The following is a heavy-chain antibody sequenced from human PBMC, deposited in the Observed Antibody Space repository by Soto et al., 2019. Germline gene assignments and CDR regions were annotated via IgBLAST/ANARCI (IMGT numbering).Heavy chain of an antibody. D-gene: IGHD2-21*02. Sequence: GGSLRLSCAASGFTFSPYTMHWVRQTPGKGLEWVAVISYDGSDKYYAGSVRGRFTISRDNSKNTLFLQMNSLRAEGTALYYCARGGGFCGADCYKGGIDYWGQGALVTVSS. CDR3: ARGGGFCGADCYKGGIDY. V-gene: IGHV3-30-3*01. J-gene: IGHJ4*02. CDR1: GFTFSPYT. CDR2: ISYDGSDK.